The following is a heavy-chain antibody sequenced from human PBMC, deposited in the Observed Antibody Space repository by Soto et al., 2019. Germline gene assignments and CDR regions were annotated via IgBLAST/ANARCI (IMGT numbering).Heavy chain of an antibody. V-gene: IGHV3-9*01. D-gene: IGHD2-21*02. CDR2: IRWNSGNV. CDR1: GFNIDDYD. Sequence: EVQLVESGGSLVQPGRSLRLSCAASGFNIDDYDMHWVRQAPGKGLEWVSSIRWNSGNVAYADSVRGRFTISRDDAKDSLYLQMSSLRAEDTALYYCVKAKVATQGFDYWGQGTLVTVSS. J-gene: IGHJ4*02. CDR3: VKAKVATQGFDY.